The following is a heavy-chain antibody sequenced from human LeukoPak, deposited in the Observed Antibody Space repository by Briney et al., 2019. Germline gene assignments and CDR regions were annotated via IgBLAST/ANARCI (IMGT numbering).Heavy chain of an antibody. D-gene: IGHD4-17*01. CDR2: IGGSGQNT. J-gene: IGHJ2*01. V-gene: IGHV3-23*01. CDR3: AKTVTTQAYYWYFDL. CDR1: GFTFSIYA. Sequence: GWSLRLSCAASGFTFSIYAMSWVRQAPGKGLEWVSAIGGSGQNTNYADSVKGRFTISRDNSRNTLYLDMNILRAEDTAVYYCAKTVTTQAYYWYFDLWGRGTLATVSS.